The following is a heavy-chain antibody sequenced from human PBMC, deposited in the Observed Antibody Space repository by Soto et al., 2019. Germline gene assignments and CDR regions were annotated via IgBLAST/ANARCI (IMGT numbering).Heavy chain of an antibody. CDR3: ARHGYSNFPSYXYGMDV. Sequence: GEPLKIYWKGSGYSFSNYWIGWVRQMPGKGVEWMAIVYPGDSYTRYSRSFEGQVTISVDKSISTAYLQSSSLTASDTAMYYCARHGYSNFPSYXYGMDVCGQGTXVXV. CDR1: GYSFSNYW. V-gene: IGHV5-51*01. D-gene: IGHD4-4*01. CDR2: VYPGDSYT. J-gene: IGHJ6*02.